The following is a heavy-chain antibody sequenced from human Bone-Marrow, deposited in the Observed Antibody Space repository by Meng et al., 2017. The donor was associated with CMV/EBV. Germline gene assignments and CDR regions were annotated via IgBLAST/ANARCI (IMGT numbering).Heavy chain of an antibody. CDR3: ARGPRRTAARPDSNPNPMDV. D-gene: IGHD6-6*01. CDR1: GFTFSRYS. J-gene: IGHJ6*02. Sequence: GESLKISCAASGFTFSRYSMNWVRQAPGKGLEWVSSISSSSSYIYYADSVKGRLTISRDNAKNSLYLQMNSLRAEDTAVYYCARGPRRTAARPDSNPNPMDVWGQGTTVTVSS. CDR2: ISSSSSYI. V-gene: IGHV3-21*01.